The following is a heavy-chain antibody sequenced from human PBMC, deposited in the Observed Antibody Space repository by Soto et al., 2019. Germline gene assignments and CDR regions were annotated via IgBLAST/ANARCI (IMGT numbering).Heavy chain of an antibody. CDR1: GGSISSHY. D-gene: IGHD5-12*01. J-gene: IGHJ4*02. CDR2: IYNSGST. Sequence: PSETLSLTCTVSGGSISSHYWSWIRQPPGKGLEWIGYIYNSGSTNYNPSLKSRVTISVDTSKKQFSQKLNSVNTADTAVYYCARGYSGYGDFDYWGQGTLVTVSS. V-gene: IGHV4-59*11. CDR3: ARGYSGYGDFDY.